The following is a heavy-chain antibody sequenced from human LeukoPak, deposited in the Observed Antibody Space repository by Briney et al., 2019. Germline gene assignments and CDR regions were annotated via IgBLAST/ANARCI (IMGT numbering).Heavy chain of an antibody. CDR2: ICYSGST. CDR1: GGSISSGDYY. Sequence: SETLSLTCTVSGGSISSGDYYWSWIRQPPGKGLEWIGYICYSGSTNYNPSIKSRVTISVDTSKNQFSLKLSSVTAADTAVYYCATTKRYCSGGSCYGQSNFDYWGQGTLVTVSS. D-gene: IGHD2-15*01. V-gene: IGHV4-30-4*01. CDR3: ATTKRYCSGGSCYGQSNFDY. J-gene: IGHJ4*02.